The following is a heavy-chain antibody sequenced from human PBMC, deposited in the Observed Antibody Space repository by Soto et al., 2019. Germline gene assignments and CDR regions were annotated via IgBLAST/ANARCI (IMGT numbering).Heavy chain of an antibody. J-gene: IGHJ6*02. V-gene: IGHV1-18*04. CDR1: GYTFTSYG. Sequence: QVQLVQSGGEVTKPGASVKVSCKSSGYTFTSYGVSWVRQAPGQGLEWLGWISVYTGNTKQAQKFQDRVTLTTEASTSTAYLELRNLRSDDTAVCYCARDRCTTDKCYTHHFDVWGQGTTVTVSS. D-gene: IGHD2-8*01. CDR3: ARDRCTTDKCYTHHFDV. CDR2: ISVYTGNT.